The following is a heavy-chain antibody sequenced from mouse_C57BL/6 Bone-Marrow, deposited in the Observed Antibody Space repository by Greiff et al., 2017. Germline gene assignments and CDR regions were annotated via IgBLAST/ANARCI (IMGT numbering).Heavy chain of an antibody. D-gene: IGHD1-1*01. Sequence: EVQLQQSGAELVRPGASVKLSCTASGFNIKDDYMHWVKQRPEQGLEWIGWIDPENGDTEYASKFQGKATITADTSSNTDYLQLSSLTSEDTAVYYCTTYYYGSSYAMDYWGQGTSVTVSS. CDR3: TTYYYGSSYAMDY. CDR1: GFNIKDDY. J-gene: IGHJ4*01. CDR2: IDPENGDT. V-gene: IGHV14-4*01.